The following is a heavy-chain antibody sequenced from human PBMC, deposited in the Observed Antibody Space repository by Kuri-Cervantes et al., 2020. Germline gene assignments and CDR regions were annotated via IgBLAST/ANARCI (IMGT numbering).Heavy chain of an antibody. Sequence: GGSLRLSCAASGFTFSSYAMHWVRQAPGKGLEWVAVISYDGSNKYYADSVKGRFTISRDNAKNSLYLQMNSLRAEDTAVYYCARDLSRGENYFDYWGQGTLVTVSS. CDR3: ARDLSRGENYFDY. D-gene: IGHD3-22*01. V-gene: IGHV3-30-3*01. J-gene: IGHJ4*02. CDR2: ISYDGSNK. CDR1: GFTFSSYA.